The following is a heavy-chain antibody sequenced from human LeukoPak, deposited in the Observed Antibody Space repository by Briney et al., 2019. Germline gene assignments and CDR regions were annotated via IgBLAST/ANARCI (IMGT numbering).Heavy chain of an antibody. D-gene: IGHD6-19*01. CDR3: ARTRYTSGWYIDY. CDR2: ISSTSSTI. J-gene: IGHJ4*02. Sequence: GGSLRLSCAASGFTVSRNYMTWVRQAPGKGLEWVSYISSTSSTIYYADSVKGRFTISRDNAKNSLYLQMNSLRDEDTAVYYCARTRYTSGWYIDYWGQGTLVTVSS. CDR1: GFTVSRNY. V-gene: IGHV3-48*02.